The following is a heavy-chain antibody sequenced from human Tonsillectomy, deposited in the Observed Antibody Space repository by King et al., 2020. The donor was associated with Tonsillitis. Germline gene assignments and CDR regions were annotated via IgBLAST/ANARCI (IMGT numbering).Heavy chain of an antibody. J-gene: IGHJ2*01. V-gene: IGHV3-53*01. D-gene: IGHD6-19*01. CDR3: ARDRVAVAGTLWYFDL. CDR2: IYSGGST. Sequence: VQLVESGGGLIQPGGSLRLSCAASGFTVSSNYMSWVRQAPGKGLEWVSVIYSGGSTYYADSVKGRFTISRDNSKNTLYLKMNSLRAEDTAVYYCARDRVAVAGTLWYFDLWGRGTLVTVSS. CDR1: GFTVSSNY.